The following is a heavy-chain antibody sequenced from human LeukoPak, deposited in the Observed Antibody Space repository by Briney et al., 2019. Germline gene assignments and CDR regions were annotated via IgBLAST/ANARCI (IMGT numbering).Heavy chain of an antibody. V-gene: IGHV5-51*01. Sequence: GESLKISCQGSGYSFTSYRIGWVRQMPGKGLEWMGIIYPGDSDTRYSPSFQGQVTISADKSISTAYLQWSSLKASDTAMYYCARLRNYDFWSGYSDGMDVWGQGTTVTVSS. CDR2: IYPGDSDT. CDR3: ARLRNYDFWSGYSDGMDV. J-gene: IGHJ6*02. CDR1: GYSFTSYR. D-gene: IGHD3-3*01.